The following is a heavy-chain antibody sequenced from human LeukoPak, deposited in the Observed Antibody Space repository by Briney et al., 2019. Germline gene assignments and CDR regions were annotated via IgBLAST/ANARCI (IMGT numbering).Heavy chain of an antibody. J-gene: IGHJ4*02. CDR3: ARDARGFTMVRGTLDY. CDR2: ISYDGSNK. V-gene: IGHV3-30*04. CDR1: GFNFSSYA. Sequence: GGSLRLSCAASGFNFSSYAMHWVRQAPGKGLEWEAVISYDGSNKYYADSVKGRFTISRDNSKNTLYLQMNSLRAEDTAVYYCARDARGFTMVRGTLDYWGQGTLVTVSS. D-gene: IGHD3-10*01.